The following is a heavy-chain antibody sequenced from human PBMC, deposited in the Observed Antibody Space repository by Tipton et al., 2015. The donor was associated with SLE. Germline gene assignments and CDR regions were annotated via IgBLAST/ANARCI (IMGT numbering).Heavy chain of an antibody. V-gene: IGHV3-23*01. CDR3: ARGIGWEPYLDY. Sequence: SLRLSCAASAFTFSSHAMGWVRQAPGKGLECVSVISGGGVGITYYADSVKGRFTISRDNSKSTLYLQMNSLRVEDTAVYYCARGIGWEPYLDYWGQGALVTVSS. D-gene: IGHD4-23*01. CDR1: AFTFSSHA. J-gene: IGHJ4*02. CDR2: ISGGGVGIT.